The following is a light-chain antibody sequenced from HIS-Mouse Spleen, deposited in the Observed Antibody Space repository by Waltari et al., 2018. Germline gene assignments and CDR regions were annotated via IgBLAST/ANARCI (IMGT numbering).Light chain of an antibody. J-gene: IGKJ5*01. Sequence: DIQMTQSPSSLSASVGDRVTITCQASQDISNYLNLYQQKPGKAPKHLIYDASNLETGVPSRFSGSGSGTDFTFTISSLQPEDIATYYCQQYDNLPITFGQGTRLEIK. CDR1: QDISNY. CDR3: QQYDNLPIT. V-gene: IGKV1-33*01. CDR2: DAS.